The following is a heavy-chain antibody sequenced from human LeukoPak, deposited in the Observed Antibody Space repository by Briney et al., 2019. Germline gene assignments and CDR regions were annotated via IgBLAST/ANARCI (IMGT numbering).Heavy chain of an antibody. D-gene: IGHD3-9*01. CDR2: IRTSAEGANYA. V-gene: IGHV3-48*02. CDR1: GFSFTDYP. Sequence: GGSLRLSCATSGFSFTDYPMNWVRQAPGKGQEWVSNIRTSAEGANYAYNADSVKGRVTISRDDAKNTLYLHMNSLRDDDTAVYYCASDQRYAFDYWGQGILVTVSS. J-gene: IGHJ4*02. CDR3: ASDQRYAFDY.